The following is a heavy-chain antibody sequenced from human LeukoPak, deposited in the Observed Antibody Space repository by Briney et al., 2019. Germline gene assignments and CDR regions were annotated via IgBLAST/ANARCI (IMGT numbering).Heavy chain of an antibody. Sequence: GGSLRLSCAASGFTFSSYAMSWVRQAPGKGLEWVSTISGSGSNTYYADSVKGRFTISRDNSKNTLYLQMNSLRAEDTAVYYCAKDIKQQLVLLKRYYYYGMDVWGQGTTVTVSS. CDR3: AKDIKQQLVLLKRYYYYGMDV. J-gene: IGHJ6*02. CDR2: ISGSGSNT. D-gene: IGHD6-13*01. CDR1: GFTFSSYA. V-gene: IGHV3-23*01.